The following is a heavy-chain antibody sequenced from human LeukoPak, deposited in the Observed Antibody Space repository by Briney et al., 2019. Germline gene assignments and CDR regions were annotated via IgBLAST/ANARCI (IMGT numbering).Heavy chain of an antibody. D-gene: IGHD3-10*01. J-gene: IGHJ4*02. V-gene: IGHV3-30*18. CDR2: ISYDGSNK. CDR3: AKTTDVLLWFGELLGGIDY. Sequence: GGSLRLSCAASGFTFSSYGMHWVRQAPGKGLEWVAVISYDGSNKYYADSVKGRFTISRDNSKNTLYLQMNSLRAEDTAVYYCAKTTDVLLWFGELLGGIDYWGQGTLVTVSS. CDR1: GFTFSSYG.